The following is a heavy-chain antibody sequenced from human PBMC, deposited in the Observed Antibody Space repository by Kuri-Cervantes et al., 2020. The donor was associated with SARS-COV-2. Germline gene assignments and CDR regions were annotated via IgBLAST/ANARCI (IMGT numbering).Heavy chain of an antibody. CDR1: GFTFSSYS. J-gene: IGHJ6*03. D-gene: IGHD3-16*01. CDR3: ASLLSGGGAHLYYFYMDA. CDR2: ISSSSSYI. V-gene: IGHV3-21*01. Sequence: ETLSLTCAASGFTFSSYSMNWVRQAPGKGLEWVSSISSSSSYIYYADSVKGRFTISRDNAKNSLYLQMNSLRAEDTAVYYCASLLSGGGAHLYYFYMDAWGKGTSITVSS.